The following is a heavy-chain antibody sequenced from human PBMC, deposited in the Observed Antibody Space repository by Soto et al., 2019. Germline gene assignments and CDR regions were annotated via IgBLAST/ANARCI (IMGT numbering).Heavy chain of an antibody. V-gene: IGHV1-18*01. D-gene: IGHD3-22*01. Sequence: ASVKVSCKASGYTFITYGISWVRQAPGQGLEWMGWISSYNGNTNYAQKLQGRVTMTTDTSTTTAYMELRSLRSDGTAVYYCARTTSYYYDSSGSPGAFDIWGQGTMVTVSS. CDR1: GYTFITYG. CDR3: ARTTSYYYDSSGSPGAFDI. CDR2: ISSYNGNT. J-gene: IGHJ3*02.